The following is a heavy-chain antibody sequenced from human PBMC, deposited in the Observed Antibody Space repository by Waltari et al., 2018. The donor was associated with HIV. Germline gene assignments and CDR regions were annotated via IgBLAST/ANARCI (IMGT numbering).Heavy chain of an antibody. D-gene: IGHD3-10*01. CDR3: ARAMRFGEIVSSSGYYGMDV. V-gene: IGHV3-33*01. CDR1: GLPFSYYG. J-gene: IGHJ6*02. Sequence: QVQLVASGGGVAQSGRSLRRSCAASGLPFSYYGMNWVRQAPGKGLEMLAVMSHVGSNEDYPEFVQDRFTTARAKSRNISYLQLRILRVQATAVYYCARAMRFGEIVSSSGYYGMDVWGQGTTVSVPS. CDR2: MSHVGSNE.